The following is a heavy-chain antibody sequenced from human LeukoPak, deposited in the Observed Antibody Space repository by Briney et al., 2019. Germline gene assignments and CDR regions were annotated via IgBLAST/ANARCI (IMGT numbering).Heavy chain of an antibody. CDR2: INPNSGGT. D-gene: IGHD3-22*01. CDR3: ARVTLQRGHYYDSSGYFDY. J-gene: IGHJ4*02. CDR1: GYTFTGYY. Sequence: ASVKVSCKASGYTFTGYYMHWVRQAPGQGLEWMGWINPNSGGTNYAQKFQGRVTMTRDTSISTAYMELSRLRSDDTAVYYCARVTLQRGHYYDSSGYFDYWGQGTLVTVSS. V-gene: IGHV1-2*02.